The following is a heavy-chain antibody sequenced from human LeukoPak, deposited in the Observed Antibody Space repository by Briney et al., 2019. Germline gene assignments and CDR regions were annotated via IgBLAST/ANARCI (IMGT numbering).Heavy chain of an antibody. J-gene: IGHJ5*02. CDR2: ISAYNGNT. V-gene: IGHV1-18*01. D-gene: IGHD2-15*01. CDR1: GYTFTSYG. CDR3: ARDPVYCSGGSCYVGYNWFDP. Sequence: ASVKVSCKASGYTFTSYGISWVRQAPGQGLEWMGWISAYNGNTNYAQKLQGRVTMTTDTSTSTAYMELRSLRSDDTAVYYCARDPVYCSGGSCYVGYNWFDPWGQGTLVTVSS.